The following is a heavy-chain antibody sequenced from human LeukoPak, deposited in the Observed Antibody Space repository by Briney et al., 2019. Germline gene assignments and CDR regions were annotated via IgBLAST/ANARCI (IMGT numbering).Heavy chain of an antibody. V-gene: IGHV5-51*01. J-gene: IGHJ4*02. Sequence: GESLKISCKGSGYSFTSYWIGWVRQMPGKGLEWMGIIYPGDSDTRYSPSFQGQVTISADKSISTAYLQWSSLKASDTAMYYCARLSIAAAGTAPNFDYRGQGTLVTVSS. CDR1: GYSFTSYW. D-gene: IGHD6-13*01. CDR3: ARLSIAAAGTAPNFDY. CDR2: IYPGDSDT.